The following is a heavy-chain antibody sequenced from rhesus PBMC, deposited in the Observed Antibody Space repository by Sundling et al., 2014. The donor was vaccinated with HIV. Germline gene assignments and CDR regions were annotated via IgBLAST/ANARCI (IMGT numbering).Heavy chain of an antibody. CDR2: VYSSGTK. J-gene: IGHJ4*01. Sequence: QVQLQESGPGLVKQSATLSLTCAVSGDSIISGYGWTWVRQSPGKGLKWIATVYSSGTKYLNPSLQSRVTLSLDTSKNEVSVRLTSVTAADTAVYYCLRDGEYCVGAVCYGDYWGQGVLVTVSS. V-gene: IGHV4-127*01. CDR1: GDSIISGYG. D-gene: IGHD2-21*01. CDR3: LRDGEYCVGAVCYGDY.